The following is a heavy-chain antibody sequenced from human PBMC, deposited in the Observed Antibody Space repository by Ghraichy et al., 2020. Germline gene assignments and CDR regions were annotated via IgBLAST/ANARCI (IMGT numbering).Heavy chain of an antibody. Sequence: GGSLRLSCAAPGFTFSTSWMHWVRQAPGEGLVRVSTISTDERDTSYADSVKGRFTISRDNAKNTLYLQMNSLRVEDTAVYYCVRGSPDPGIDYWGQGALVTVSS. J-gene: IGHJ4*02. D-gene: IGHD1-14*01. CDR1: GFTFSTSW. CDR2: ISTDERDT. CDR3: VRGSPDPGIDY. V-gene: IGHV3-74*01.